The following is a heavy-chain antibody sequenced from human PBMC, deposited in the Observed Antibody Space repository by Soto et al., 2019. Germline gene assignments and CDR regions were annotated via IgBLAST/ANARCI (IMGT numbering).Heavy chain of an antibody. V-gene: IGHV4-59*08. CDR2: INYDGYS. D-gene: IGHD3-10*01. CDR3: ARHGFGPLHGLVDV. CDR1: GGSITNYY. J-gene: IGHJ6*02. Sequence: QVQLQESGLGLVKPSDTLSLTCTVSGGSITNYYCSWFRQPPGKGLEWIGYINYDGYSAYNLSLKRRVTLSMDASKTQFSLMLESVTATDTAVYYCARHGFGPLHGLVDVWGPGTTVIVSS.